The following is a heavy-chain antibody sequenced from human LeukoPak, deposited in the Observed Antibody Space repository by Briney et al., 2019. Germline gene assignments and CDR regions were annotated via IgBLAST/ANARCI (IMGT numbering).Heavy chain of an antibody. D-gene: IGHD2-15*01. J-gene: IGHJ1*01. CDR3: ARDFADIVVVVAATLDGFFQH. V-gene: IGHV1-69*04. CDR1: GYTFTSYG. CDR2: IIPILGIA. Sequence: ASVKVSCKASGYTFTSYGISWVRQAPGQGLEWMGRIIPILGIANYAQKFQGRVTITADKSTSTAYMELSSLRSEDTAVYYCARDFADIVVVVAATLDGFFQHWGQGTLVTVSS.